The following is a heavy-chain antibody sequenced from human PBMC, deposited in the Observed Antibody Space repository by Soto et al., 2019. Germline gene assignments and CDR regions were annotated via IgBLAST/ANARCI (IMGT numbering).Heavy chain of an antibody. CDR3: AKDLEDIVVVPAAYMDV. V-gene: IGHV3-23*01. CDR1: GFTFSSYA. D-gene: IGHD2-2*01. J-gene: IGHJ6*03. Sequence: EVQLLESGGGLVQPGGSLRLSCAASGFTFSSYAMSWVRQAPGKGLEWVSAMSGSGGSTYYADSVKGRFTISRDNSKNTLYLQMNSLRAEDTAVYHCAKDLEDIVVVPAAYMDVWGKGTTVTVSS. CDR2: MSGSGGST.